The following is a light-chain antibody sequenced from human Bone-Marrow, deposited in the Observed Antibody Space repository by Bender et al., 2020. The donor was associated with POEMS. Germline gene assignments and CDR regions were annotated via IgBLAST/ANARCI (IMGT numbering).Light chain of an antibody. J-gene: IGLJ3*02. CDR1: LLPKKY. CDR3: YSTADPNNKYWV. Sequence: SFELTQPPSVSVSPGQAARITCSGDLLPKKYAYWYQQKSGQAPVPLIYEDSNRHANVPERFSGSSSGPVATLTISGAQAEDEADYFCYSTADPNNKYWVFGGGTKLTVL. CDR2: EDS. V-gene: IGLV3-10*01.